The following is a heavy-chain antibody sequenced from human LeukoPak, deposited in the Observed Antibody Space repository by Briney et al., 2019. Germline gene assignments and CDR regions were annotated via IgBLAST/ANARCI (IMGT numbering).Heavy chain of an antibody. CDR3: AKTSRAYSNYDSPYDY. CDR2: ISRGGDTT. CDR1: GFNFSTYE. D-gene: IGHD4-11*01. J-gene: IGHJ4*02. V-gene: IGHV3-23*01. Sequence: GGSLRLSCAGSGFNFSTYEMNWVRQAPGKELEWVSLISRGGDTTYYADSVKGRFTVSRDNSKNTLYLQMTSLRAEDTALYYCAKTSRAYSNYDSPYDYWGQGTLVTVSS.